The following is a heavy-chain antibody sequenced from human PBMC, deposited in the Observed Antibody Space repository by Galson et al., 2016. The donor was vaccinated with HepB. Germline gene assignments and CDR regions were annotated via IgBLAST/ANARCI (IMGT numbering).Heavy chain of an antibody. Sequence: SLRLSCAASGFTFSTYNMNWVRQAPGKGLEWVSSISNSNSYIYYTDSVKGRFTISRDNAKNSLYLQMNSLRAEDTAVYYCAKGDYDVLRYSDHWGQGTLVTVSS. J-gene: IGHJ4*02. D-gene: IGHD3-9*01. CDR1: GFTFSTYN. CDR3: AKGDYDVLRYSDH. CDR2: ISNSNSYI. V-gene: IGHV3-21*01.